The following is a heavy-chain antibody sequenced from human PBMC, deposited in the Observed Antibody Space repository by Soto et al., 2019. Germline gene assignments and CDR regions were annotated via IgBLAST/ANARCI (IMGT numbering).Heavy chain of an antibody. Sequence: QVQLVESGGGVVQPGRSLRLSCAASGFTFSSYPMYWVRQAPGKGLEWVAVISSDGSNKYYADSVKGRFTISRDNSKNTLYLQMTSLRAEDTAVYYCAREGPYWYFDLWGRGTQVTVSS. CDR3: AREGPYWYFDL. CDR2: ISSDGSNK. CDR1: GFTFSSYP. V-gene: IGHV3-30-3*01. J-gene: IGHJ2*01.